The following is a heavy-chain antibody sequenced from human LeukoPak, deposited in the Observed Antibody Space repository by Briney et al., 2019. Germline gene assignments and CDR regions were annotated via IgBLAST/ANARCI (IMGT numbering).Heavy chain of an antibody. V-gene: IGHV1-69*13. J-gene: IGHJ6*04. CDR1: GGTFSSYA. Sequence: SVKVSCKASGGTFSSYAISRVRQAPGQGLEWMGGIIPIFGTANYAQKFQGRVTITADESTSTAYMELSSLRSEDTAVYYCAVTKYSSSWYDYYYYYGMDVWGKGATVTVSS. D-gene: IGHD6-13*01. CDR2: IIPIFGTA. CDR3: AVTKYSSSWYDYYYYYGMDV.